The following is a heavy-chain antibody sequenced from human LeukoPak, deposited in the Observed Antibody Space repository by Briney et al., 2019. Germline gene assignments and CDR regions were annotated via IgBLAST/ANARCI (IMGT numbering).Heavy chain of an antibody. CDR2: ISGSGGST. CDR3: ALSSAVTYYFDY. CDR1: GVTFSSYA. V-gene: IGHV3-23*01. J-gene: IGHJ4*02. Sequence: GGSLRLSCAASGVTFSSYAMSWVRQAPGKGLEWVSAISGSGGSTYYADSVKGRFTISRDNSKNTLYLQMNSLRAEDTAVYYCALSSAVTYYFDYWGQGTLVTVSS. D-gene: IGHD6-19*01.